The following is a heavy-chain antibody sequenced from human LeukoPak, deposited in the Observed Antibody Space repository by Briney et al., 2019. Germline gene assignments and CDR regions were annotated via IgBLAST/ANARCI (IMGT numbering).Heavy chain of an antibody. CDR2: INPNSGGT. Sequence: ASVKVSCKASGYTFTGYYMHWVRQAPGQGLEWMGWINPNSGGTNYAQKFQGRVTMTRDTSISTAYMELSRLRSDDTAVYYCARGSFLEWLLYDDYYYYMDVWGKGTTVTVSS. D-gene: IGHD3-3*01. V-gene: IGHV1-2*02. CDR3: ARGSFLEWLLYDDYYYYMDV. J-gene: IGHJ6*03. CDR1: GYTFTGYY.